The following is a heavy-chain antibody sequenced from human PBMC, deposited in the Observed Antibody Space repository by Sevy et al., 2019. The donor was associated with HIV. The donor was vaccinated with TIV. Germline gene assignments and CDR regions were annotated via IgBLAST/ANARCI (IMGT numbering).Heavy chain of an antibody. CDR3: ARFEYGDYVSHFEY. J-gene: IGHJ4*02. V-gene: IGHV4-39*01. CDR1: GGSINSDSYY. CDR2: IYYSGTT. Sequence: SETLSLTCTVSGGSINSDSYYWGWIRQPPGKGLEWIGNIYYSGTTYYNPSLKSRVTISVDTSKNQFSLKPSSVTAADTAVYYCARFEYGDYVSHFEYWGQGTLVTVSS. D-gene: IGHD2-21*02.